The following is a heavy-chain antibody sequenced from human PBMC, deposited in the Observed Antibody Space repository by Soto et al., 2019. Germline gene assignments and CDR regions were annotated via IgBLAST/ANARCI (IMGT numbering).Heavy chain of an antibody. CDR3: ARGRPNGVVTSMGNWFDP. CDR1: GGSFSGYY. CDR2: INHSGST. D-gene: IGHD3-3*01. Sequence: SETLSLTCAVYGGSFSGYYWSWIRQPPGKGLEWIGEINHSGSTNYNPSLKSRVTISVDTSKNQFSLKLSSVTAADTAVYYCARGRPNGVVTSMGNWFDPWGQGTLVTVSS. J-gene: IGHJ5*02. V-gene: IGHV4-34*01.